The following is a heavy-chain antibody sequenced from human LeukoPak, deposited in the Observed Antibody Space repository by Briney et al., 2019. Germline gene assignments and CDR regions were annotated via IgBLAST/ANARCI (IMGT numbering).Heavy chain of an antibody. CDR1: GYSFTSYW. CDR2: IYPGDSDT. Sequence: PGESLKISCKGSGYSFTSYWIGWVRQMPGKGLEWMGIIYPGDSDTRYSPSFQGQVTISADKSISTAYLQWSSLKASDTAMYYCARLWDIVVVVAAHGWFDPWGQGTLVTVSS. V-gene: IGHV5-51*01. D-gene: IGHD2-15*01. J-gene: IGHJ5*02. CDR3: ARLWDIVVVVAAHGWFDP.